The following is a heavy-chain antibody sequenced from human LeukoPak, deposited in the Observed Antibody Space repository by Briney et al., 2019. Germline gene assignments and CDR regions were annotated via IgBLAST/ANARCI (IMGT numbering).Heavy chain of an antibody. D-gene: IGHD3-3*01. CDR3: AKAGDFWSGYYYYYYGVDV. CDR1: GFTFSSYA. Sequence: GASLRLSCAASGFTFSSYAMSWVRQAPGKGLEWVSAISGSGGSTYYADSVKGRFTISRDNSKNTLYLQMNSLRAEDTAVYYCAKAGDFWSGYYYYYYGVDVWGQGTTVTVSS. J-gene: IGHJ6*02. CDR2: ISGSGGST. V-gene: IGHV3-23*01.